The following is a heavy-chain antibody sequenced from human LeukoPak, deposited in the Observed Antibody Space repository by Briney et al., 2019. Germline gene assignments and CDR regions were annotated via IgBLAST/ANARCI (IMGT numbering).Heavy chain of an antibody. V-gene: IGHV1-18*01. D-gene: IGHD6-19*01. CDR1: GHSFTHHG. CDR2: SSGYNGDT. CDR3: ARDPTNTSGRYAYFDY. Sequence: GASEKVSCKPFGHSFTHHGFSWVRQALGQGLEWRGWSSGYNGDTHYAQNFQGRVTLTSDTSTSTVYMELRSLRSDDTAVYYCARDPTNTSGRYAYFDYWGQGALVTVSS. J-gene: IGHJ4*02.